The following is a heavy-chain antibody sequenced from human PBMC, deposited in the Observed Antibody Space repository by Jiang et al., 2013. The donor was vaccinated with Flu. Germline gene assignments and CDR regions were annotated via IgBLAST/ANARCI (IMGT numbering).Heavy chain of an antibody. Sequence: SGAEVKKPGASVKVSCKASGYTFTSYGISWVRQAPGQGLEWMGWISAYNGNTNYAQKLQGRVTMTTDTSTSTAYMELRSLRSDDTAVYYCARDTLIVVVPAATSKRFDPWGQGTLVTVSS. V-gene: IGHV1-18*01. CDR1: GYTFTSYG. CDR2: ISAYNGNT. CDR3: ARDTLIVVVPAATSKRFDP. D-gene: IGHD2-2*01. J-gene: IGHJ5*02.